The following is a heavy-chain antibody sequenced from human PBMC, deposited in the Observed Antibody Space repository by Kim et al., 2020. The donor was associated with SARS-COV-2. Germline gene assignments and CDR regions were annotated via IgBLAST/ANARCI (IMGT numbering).Heavy chain of an antibody. V-gene: IGHV3-9*01. CDR3: AKDIGKLGAVAGTVFDY. J-gene: IGHJ4*02. Sequence: VKGRFTISRDNARKSLYLQMNSLRAEDTAFYYGAKDIGKLGAVAGTVFDYWGQGTLVTVSS. D-gene: IGHD6-19*01.